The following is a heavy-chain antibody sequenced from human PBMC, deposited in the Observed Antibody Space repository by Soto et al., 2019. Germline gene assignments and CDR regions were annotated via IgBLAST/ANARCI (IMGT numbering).Heavy chain of an antibody. Sequence: SETLCLTWSVSGGSISSSSYYWGWVRQPPGKGLEWIGSIYYSGSTYYNPSLKSRVTISVDTSKNQLSLKLSSVTAADTAVYSCASYGDYSYYFDYWGQGTLVPVSS. CDR3: ASYGDYSYYFDY. V-gene: IGHV4-39*01. CDR1: GGSISSSSYY. J-gene: IGHJ4*02. D-gene: IGHD4-17*01. CDR2: IYYSGST.